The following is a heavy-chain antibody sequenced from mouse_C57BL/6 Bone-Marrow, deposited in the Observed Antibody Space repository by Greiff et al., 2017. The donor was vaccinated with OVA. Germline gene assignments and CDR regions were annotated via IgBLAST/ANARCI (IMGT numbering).Heavy chain of an antibody. CDR1: GFNIKNTY. Sequence: EVQLQESVAELVRPGASVKLSCTAPGFNIKNTYMHWVKQRPEQGLEWIGRIDPANGNTKYAPKFQGKATITADTSSNTAYLQLSSLTSEDTAIYYCARLYYYGSSPYYFDYWGQGTTLTVSS. D-gene: IGHD1-1*01. J-gene: IGHJ2*01. CDR3: ARLYYYGSSPYYFDY. V-gene: IGHV14-3*01. CDR2: IDPANGNT.